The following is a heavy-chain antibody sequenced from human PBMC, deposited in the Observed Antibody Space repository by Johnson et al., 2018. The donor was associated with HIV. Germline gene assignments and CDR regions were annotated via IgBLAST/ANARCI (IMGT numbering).Heavy chain of an antibody. CDR1: GFTFSNYA. CDR2: ISYDGSYK. CDR3: ARVFLSHYYDSSGPVDI. V-gene: IGHV3-30*07. J-gene: IGHJ3*02. D-gene: IGHD3-22*01. Sequence: QVQLVESGGGVVQPGRSLRLSCAASGFTFSNYAMHWVRQAPGKGLEWVAVISYDGSYKYYADSVKGRFTISRDSSKKTLYLQMNSLRAEDTALYYCARVFLSHYYDSSGPVDIWGQGTMVTVSS.